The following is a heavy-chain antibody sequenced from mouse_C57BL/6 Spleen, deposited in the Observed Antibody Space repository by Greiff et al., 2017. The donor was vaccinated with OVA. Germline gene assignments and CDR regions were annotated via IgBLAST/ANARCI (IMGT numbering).Heavy chain of an antibody. J-gene: IGHJ1*03. CDR1: GYSITSGYY. CDR2: ISYDGSN. Sequence: EVQLVESGPGLVKPSQSLSLTCSVTGYSITSGYYWNWIRQFPGNNLEWMGYISYDGSNNYNPSLKNRISITRDTSKNQFFLKLNSVTTEDTATYYCARDHDYYGSYWYFDVWGTGTTVTVSS. V-gene: IGHV3-6*01. CDR3: ARDHDYYGSYWYFDV. D-gene: IGHD1-1*01.